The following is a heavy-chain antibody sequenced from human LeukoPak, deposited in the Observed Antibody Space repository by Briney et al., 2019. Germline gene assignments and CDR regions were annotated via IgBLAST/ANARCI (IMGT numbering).Heavy chain of an antibody. D-gene: IGHD2-15*01. CDR3: ARSAVLGYCSGGSCYHNWYFDL. CDR2: ISNRGSTI. CDR1: GFIFSDHN. Sequence: GGSLRLSCAASGFIFSDHNMSWMRQAPGKGLEWVSYISNRGSTIYYADSVKGRFTISRDNAKNSLYLQMNSLRAEDTAVYYCARSAVLGYCSGGSCYHNWYFDLWGRGTLVTVSS. V-gene: IGHV3-11*01. J-gene: IGHJ2*01.